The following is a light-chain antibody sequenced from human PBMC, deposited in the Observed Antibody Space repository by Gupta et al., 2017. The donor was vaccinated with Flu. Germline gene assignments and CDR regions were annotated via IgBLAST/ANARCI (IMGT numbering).Light chain of an antibody. CDR3: QQRSNWFT. J-gene: IGKJ5*01. CDR1: QSVSSY. CDR2: DAS. V-gene: IGKV3-11*01. Sequence: DMVLTQSPATLSSSAGERATLSCRASQSVSSYLAWYQQKPGQAPRLLIYDASNRATGIPARFSGSGSGTDFTLTISSLHPEDFAVYYCQQRSNWFTFGQGTRLEIK.